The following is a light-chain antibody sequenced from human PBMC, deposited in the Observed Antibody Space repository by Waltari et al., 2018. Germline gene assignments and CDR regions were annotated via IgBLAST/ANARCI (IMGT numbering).Light chain of an antibody. CDR2: GAS. CDR3: RQFGESPDT. Sequence: EIVLTQSPGTLSLSPGDGATLSCRASQNLSSSHLAWYLQKPGQAPRLLMNGASRRATGIPDRFSGSGSGTDVTLTISRLEPEDFAVCYCRQFGESPDTFGQGTRLEIK. J-gene: IGKJ5*01. V-gene: IGKV3-20*01. CDR1: QNLSSSH.